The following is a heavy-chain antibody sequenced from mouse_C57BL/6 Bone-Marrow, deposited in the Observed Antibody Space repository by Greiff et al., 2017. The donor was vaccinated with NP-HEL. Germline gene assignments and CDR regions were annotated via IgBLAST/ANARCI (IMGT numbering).Heavy chain of an antibody. V-gene: IGHV1-81*01. CDR2: IYPRSGNT. CDR3: ARRDLYYDYDEVDY. D-gene: IGHD2-4*01. CDR1: GYTFTSYG. J-gene: IGHJ4*01. Sequence: QVQLQQSGAELARPGASVKLSCKASGYTFTSYGISWVKQRTGQGLEWIGEIYPRSGNTSYNEKFKGKATLTADKSSSTAYMELRSLTSADSAVYFCARRDLYYDYDEVDYWGQGTSVTVSS.